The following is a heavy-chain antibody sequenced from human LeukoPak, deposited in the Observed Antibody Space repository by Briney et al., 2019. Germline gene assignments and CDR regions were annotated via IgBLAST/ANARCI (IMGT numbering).Heavy chain of an antibody. Sequence: SETLSLTCTVSGGSISSYYWSWIRQPAGKGLEWIGRIYTSGSTNYNPSLKSRVTMSVDTSKNQFSLKLSSATAADTAVYYCARGIGDFWSGYSDYYGMDVWGQGTTVTVSS. CDR1: GGSISSYY. D-gene: IGHD3-3*01. CDR2: IYTSGST. J-gene: IGHJ6*02. V-gene: IGHV4-4*07. CDR3: ARGIGDFWSGYSDYYGMDV.